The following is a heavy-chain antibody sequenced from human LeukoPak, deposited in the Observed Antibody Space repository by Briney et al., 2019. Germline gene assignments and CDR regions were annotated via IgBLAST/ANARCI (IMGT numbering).Heavy chain of an antibody. D-gene: IGHD2-2*01. Sequence: PSETLSLTCAVYGGSFSGYYWSWIRQPPGKGLEWIGEINHSGSTNYNPSLKSRVTVSVDTSKNQFSLKLSSVTAADTAMYYCAKHRRTSSTSPYDHWGQGTLVTVSS. CDR2: INHSGST. CDR1: GGSFSGYY. CDR3: AKHRRTSSTSPYDH. J-gene: IGHJ4*02. V-gene: IGHV4-34*01.